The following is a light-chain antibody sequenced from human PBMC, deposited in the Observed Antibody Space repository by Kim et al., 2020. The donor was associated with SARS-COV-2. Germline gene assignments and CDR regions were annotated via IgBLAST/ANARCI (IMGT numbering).Light chain of an antibody. CDR1: QDIRND. Sequence: ASVGDRVTITCRESQDIRNDLGWYQQNPGRAPKRLIYGASRLQSGVPSRFSGSGSGTEFTLTISSVQPEDFATYFCLQHSTYPITFGQGTRLEIK. V-gene: IGKV1-17*01. J-gene: IGKJ5*01. CDR3: LQHSTYPIT. CDR2: GAS.